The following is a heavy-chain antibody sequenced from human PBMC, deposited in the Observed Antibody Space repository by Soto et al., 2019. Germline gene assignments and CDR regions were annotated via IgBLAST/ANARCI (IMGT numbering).Heavy chain of an antibody. CDR3: AREVGYDFWSGYYQSIAPPDV. Sequence: QVQLVESGGGLVKPGGSLRLSCAASGFTFSDYYMSWIRQAPGKGLEWVSYISSSGSTIYYADSVKGRFTISRDNAKNSLYLQMNSLRAEDTAVYYCAREVGYDFWSGYYQSIAPPDVWGQGTTVTVSS. CDR1: GFTFSDYY. V-gene: IGHV3-11*01. D-gene: IGHD3-3*01. J-gene: IGHJ6*02. CDR2: ISSSGSTI.